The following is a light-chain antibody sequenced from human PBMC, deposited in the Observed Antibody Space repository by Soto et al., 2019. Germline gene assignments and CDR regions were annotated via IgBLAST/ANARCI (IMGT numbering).Light chain of an antibody. J-gene: IGKJ4*01. CDR3: QQSFSSPVT. CDR2: AAA. CDR1: QTISSF. Sequence: DIQMTQSPSSLSASVGDNVTITCRASQTISSFLNWHQQKVGKAPKVLMYAAASPQSGVPSRFSGSGSGTHFTLTITSLQPADSATYYCQQSFSSPVTFGGGTKVEIK. V-gene: IGKV1-39*01.